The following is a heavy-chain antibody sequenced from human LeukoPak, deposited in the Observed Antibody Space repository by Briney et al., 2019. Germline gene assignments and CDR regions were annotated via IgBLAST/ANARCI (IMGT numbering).Heavy chain of an antibody. V-gene: IGHV3-23*01. CDR1: GFTFSSYG. D-gene: IGHD3-16*01. CDR3: AKDLGYDYVWGEGNLYDY. J-gene: IGHJ4*02. Sequence: GGSLRLSCAASGFTFSSYGMSWVRQAPGKGLEWVSVISGSGGRTSYADSVKGRFTISRDNSKNTLYLQMNSLRAEDTAVYYCAKDLGYDYVWGEGNLYDYWGQGTLVTVSS. CDR2: ISGSGGRT.